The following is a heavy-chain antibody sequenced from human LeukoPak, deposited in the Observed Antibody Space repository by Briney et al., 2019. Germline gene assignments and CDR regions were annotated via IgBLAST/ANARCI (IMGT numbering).Heavy chain of an antibody. D-gene: IGHD3-22*01. Sequence: SVKVSCKASGGTFRNYAINWVRQAPGPGLEWMGGIIPIFGTANYAQKFQGRVTITADESTSTVYMEMSSLKFEDTAVYYCARGWEYDSGGRPTAYVYWGQGTLVTVSS. CDR1: GGTFRNYA. J-gene: IGHJ4*02. CDR2: IIPIFGTA. V-gene: IGHV1-69*13. CDR3: ARGWEYDSGGRPTAYVY.